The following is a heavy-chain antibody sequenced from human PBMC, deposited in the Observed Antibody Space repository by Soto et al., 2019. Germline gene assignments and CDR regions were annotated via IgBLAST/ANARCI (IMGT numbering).Heavy chain of an antibody. CDR2: ISSSSSVI. D-gene: IGHD1-1*01. CDR3: VKEVEGFDY. Sequence: PGGSLRVSCATSGFILSDCAMNWVRQAPGKGLEWVSYISSSSSVIDYADSVKGRFTISRDNAKNSLYLQMNSLRAEDTAVYYCVKEVEGFDYWGQGTLVTVSS. V-gene: IGHV3-21*05. CDR1: GFILSDCA. J-gene: IGHJ4*02.